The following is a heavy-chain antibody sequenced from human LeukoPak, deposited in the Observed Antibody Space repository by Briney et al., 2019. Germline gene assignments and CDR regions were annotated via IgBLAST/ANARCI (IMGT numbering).Heavy chain of an antibody. D-gene: IGHD2-2*01. Sequence: PSETLSLTCAVYGGSFSGYYWSWIRQPPGKGLEWIGEINHSGSTNYNPSLKSRVTISVDTTKNQFSLKLSSVTAADTAVYYCARGGGIVVVPAAIRPYRYNWFDPGGQGTLVTVSS. J-gene: IGHJ5*02. CDR3: ARGGGIVVVPAAIRPYRYNWFDP. CDR1: GGSFSGYY. V-gene: IGHV4-34*01. CDR2: INHSGST.